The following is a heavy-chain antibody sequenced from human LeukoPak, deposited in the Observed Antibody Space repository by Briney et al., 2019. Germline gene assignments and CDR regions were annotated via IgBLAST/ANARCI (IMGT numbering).Heavy chain of an antibody. J-gene: IGHJ4*02. CDR2: ISTSGDPT. CDR1: GFTFSSQN. CDR3: VKNGWLDY. D-gene: IGHD6-19*01. Sequence: GGSLTLSCAPSGFTFSSQNMNWARQAPGKGLEWVAYISTSGDPTKYADSVEGRFTISRDNAENSLCRLMTSLRVEDTGVYYCVKNGWLDYWGQGILVTVSS. V-gene: IGHV3-21*06.